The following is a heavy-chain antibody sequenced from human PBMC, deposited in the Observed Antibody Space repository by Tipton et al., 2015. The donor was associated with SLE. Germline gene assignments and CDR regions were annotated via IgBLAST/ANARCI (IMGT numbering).Heavy chain of an antibody. CDR3: AKADFDL. CDR2: IYNGGT. CDR1: GFTFSNFA. Sequence: GSLRLSCAASGFTFSNFAMHWVRQAPGKGLEWISVIYNGGTFYEKSVRGRFTISRDNSKDTVFLQMDNLRADDTAIYYCAKADFDLWGRGTLVTVSS. J-gene: IGHJ2*01. V-gene: IGHV3-23*03.